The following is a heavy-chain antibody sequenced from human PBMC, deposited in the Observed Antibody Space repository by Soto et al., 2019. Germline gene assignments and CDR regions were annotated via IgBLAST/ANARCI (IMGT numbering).Heavy chain of an antibody. CDR1: GFTFTSSA. CDR3: AADGGVVPAAIGDYYYYYGMDV. V-gene: IGHV1-58*01. J-gene: IGHJ6*02. CDR2: IVVGSGNT. D-gene: IGHD2-2*02. Sequence: ASVKVSCQASGFTFTSSAVQWVRQARGQRLEWIGWIVVGSGNTNYAQKFQERVTITRDMSTSTAYMEQSSLRAEDTAVYYCAADGGVVPAAIGDYYYYYGMDVWGQGTTVTVSS.